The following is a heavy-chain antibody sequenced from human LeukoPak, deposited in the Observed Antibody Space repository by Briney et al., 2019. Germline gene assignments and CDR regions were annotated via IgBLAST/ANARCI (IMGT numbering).Heavy chain of an antibody. V-gene: IGHV3-9*01. CDR3: AKTQGKFDFYYGMDV. D-gene: IGHD3-10*01. CDR1: GFTFDDYG. J-gene: IGHJ6*02. CDR2: ISWNSNSI. Sequence: SGGSLRLSCGASGFTFDDYGMHWVRQAPGKGLEWVSGISWNSNSIGYADSVKGRFIISRDNAKNSLYLEMNSLRPEDTALYYCAKTQGKFDFYYGMDVWGQGTTVTVSS.